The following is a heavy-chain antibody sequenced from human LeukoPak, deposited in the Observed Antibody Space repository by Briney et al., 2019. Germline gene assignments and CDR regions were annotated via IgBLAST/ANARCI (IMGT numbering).Heavy chain of an antibody. V-gene: IGHV1-2*02. J-gene: IGHJ4*02. D-gene: IGHD3-10*01. CDR2: INPNSGGT. Sequence: GASVKVSCKASGYTFTGYYMHWVRQAPGQGLEWMGWINPNSGGTNYAQKFQGRVTMTRDTSISTAYMELSRLRSDDTAVYYCARGRYYGSGSSDYWGQGTLVTVSS. CDR3: ARGRYYGSGSSDY. CDR1: GYTFTGYY.